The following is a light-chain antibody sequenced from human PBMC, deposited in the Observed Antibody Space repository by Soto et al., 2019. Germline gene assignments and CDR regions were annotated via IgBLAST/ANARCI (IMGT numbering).Light chain of an antibody. CDR1: QTISRS. CDR3: QQSFSIPFT. CDR2: AAT. J-gene: IGKJ3*01. V-gene: IGKV1-39*01. Sequence: DIQMTQSPASLSASLGDKVTIACRTSQTISRSLNWYHHRPGKAPRLLVYAATTLQSGVPSRFSGSGSGTDFNLTISSLQPEDFATYYCQQSFSIPFTFGPRTKVDIK.